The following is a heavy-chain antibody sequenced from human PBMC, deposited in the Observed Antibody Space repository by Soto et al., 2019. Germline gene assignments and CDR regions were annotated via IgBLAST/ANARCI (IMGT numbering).Heavy chain of an antibody. J-gene: IGHJ4*02. CDR3: AKDTKLELFPWLDY. V-gene: IGHV3-30*18. CDR2: ISYDGSNK. D-gene: IGHD1-7*01. Sequence: GGALRLSCAAPGFNLSSHGMHWVRQAPGKGLEWVAVISYDGSNKYYADSVKGRFTISRDNSKNTLYLQMNSLRAEDTAVYYCAKDTKLELFPWLDYWGQGTLVTVSS. CDR1: GFNLSSHG.